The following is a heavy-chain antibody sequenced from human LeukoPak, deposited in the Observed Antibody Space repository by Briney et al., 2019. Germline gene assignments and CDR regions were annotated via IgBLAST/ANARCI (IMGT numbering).Heavy chain of an antibody. D-gene: IGHD3-10*01. CDR2: ISAYNGNT. Sequence: ASVTVSCKASGYTFTSYGISWVRQAPGQGLEWMGWISAYNGNTNYAQKLQGRVTMTTDTSTSTAYMELRSLRSDDTAVYYCARYYGSGSYYTDPRYNWFDPWGQGTLVTVSS. J-gene: IGHJ5*02. CDR1: GYTFTSYG. CDR3: ARYYGSGSYYTDPRYNWFDP. V-gene: IGHV1-18*01.